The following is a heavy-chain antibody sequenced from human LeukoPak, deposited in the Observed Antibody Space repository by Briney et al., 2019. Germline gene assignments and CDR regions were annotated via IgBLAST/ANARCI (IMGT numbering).Heavy chain of an antibody. D-gene: IGHD2-2*01. CDR2: IKQDGSEQ. J-gene: IGHJ4*02. V-gene: IGHV3-7*01. CDR3: ARVGYCSTTACPGDY. CDR1: GFTFSSYW. Sequence: GGSLRLSCAASGFTFSSYWMRWVRQAPGSGLEWVPNIKQDGSEQYYVDSVEGRVNISRDNTKHSLYLQMNSLRAEDTAVYYCARVGYCSTTACPGDYWGQGTLVTVSS.